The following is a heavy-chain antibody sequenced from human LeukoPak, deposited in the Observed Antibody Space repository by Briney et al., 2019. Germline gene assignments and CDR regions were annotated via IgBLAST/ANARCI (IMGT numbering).Heavy chain of an antibody. CDR2: ISSDGSTK. CDR1: GFTFNDYA. CDR3: ARDQGKGYYYYGMDV. V-gene: IGHV3-30-3*01. Sequence: GGSLRLSCAASGFTFNDYAMHWVRQAPGKGLEWVAFISSDGSTKYYADSVRGRFTISRDNSKNTLYLRVNSLRAEDTAVYYCARDQGKGYYYYGMDVWGQGTTVTVS. J-gene: IGHJ6*02.